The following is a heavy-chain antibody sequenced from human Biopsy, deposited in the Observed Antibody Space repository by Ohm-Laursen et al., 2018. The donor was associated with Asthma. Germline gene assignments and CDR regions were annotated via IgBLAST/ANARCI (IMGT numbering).Heavy chain of an antibody. CDR1: GGPITSSSYY. CDR3: VRHQYSSSWSTFDY. D-gene: IGHD3-22*01. J-gene: IGHJ4*02. Sequence: SDTLSLTCTVSGGPITSSSYYWGWIRQPPGKGMEWIGSMYHSGSPYYHPSLKSRATISVDTSKNQLSLKMSSVTAEDTAVYFCVRHQYSSSWSTFDYWDQGALVTVSS. CDR2: MYHSGSP. V-gene: IGHV4-39*01.